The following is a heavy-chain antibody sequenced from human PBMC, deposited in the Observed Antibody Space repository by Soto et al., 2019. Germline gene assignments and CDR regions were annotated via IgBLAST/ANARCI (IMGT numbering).Heavy chain of an antibody. J-gene: IGHJ6*02. D-gene: IGHD1-26*01. Sequence: QVQLVESGGGVVQPGRSLRLSCAASGFTFSSYGMHWVRQAPGKGLEWVAVISYDGSNKYYADSVKGRFTISRDNSKNTLYLHMNSLRAEDTAVYYCAKQGPYSGSYLYGMEVWGQGTTVTVSS. CDR1: GFTFSSYG. CDR3: AKQGPYSGSYLYGMEV. V-gene: IGHV3-30*18. CDR2: ISYDGSNK.